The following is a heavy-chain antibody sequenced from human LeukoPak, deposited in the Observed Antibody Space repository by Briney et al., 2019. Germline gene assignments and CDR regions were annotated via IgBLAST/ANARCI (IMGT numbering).Heavy chain of an antibody. Sequence: SETLSLTCAVSGGPFSGYFWSWIRQPPGKGLEWIGEIHNSGTTNYNPSLNSRVTISENTSKNQIYLNLRAVTAADTAVYYCARRYYYNLGSFPFDFWGQGTLVTVSS. CDR3: ARRYYYNLGSFPFDF. CDR2: IHNSGTT. CDR1: GGPFSGYF. D-gene: IGHD3-10*01. J-gene: IGHJ4*02. V-gene: IGHV4-34*01.